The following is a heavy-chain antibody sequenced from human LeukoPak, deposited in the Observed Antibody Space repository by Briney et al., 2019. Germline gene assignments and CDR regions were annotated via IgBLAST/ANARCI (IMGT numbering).Heavy chain of an antibody. CDR3: AKGSSGWYPHFDY. CDR1: GFTFSDYY. D-gene: IGHD6-19*01. V-gene: IGHV3-11*01. Sequence: GSLRLSCAASGFTFSDYYMSWIRQAPGKGLEWVSYIDYSGSTIYYADSVKGRFTISRDNAKNTLFLQMNSLRAEDTAVYYCAKGSSGWYPHFDYWGQGTLVTVSS. CDR2: IDYSGSTI. J-gene: IGHJ4*02.